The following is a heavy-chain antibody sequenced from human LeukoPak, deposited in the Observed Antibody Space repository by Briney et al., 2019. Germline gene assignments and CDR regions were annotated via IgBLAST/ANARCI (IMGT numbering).Heavy chain of an antibody. Sequence: PGGSLRLSCAASGFTFTTYNMNWVRQAPGTGLEWVSSITSSSSYTFYADSVKGRFTISRDNAKNTLYLQMNSLRAEDTAVYYCAKDAKVHSSSWYDIAFDIWGQGTMVTVSS. V-gene: IGHV3-21*04. D-gene: IGHD6-13*01. CDR3: AKDAKVHSSSWYDIAFDI. CDR1: GFTFTTYN. J-gene: IGHJ3*02. CDR2: ITSSSSYT.